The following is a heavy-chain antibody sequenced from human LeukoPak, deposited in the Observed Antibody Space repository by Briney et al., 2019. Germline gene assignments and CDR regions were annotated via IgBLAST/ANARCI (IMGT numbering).Heavy chain of an antibody. J-gene: IGHJ6*02. CDR2: ISSSSTI. CDR1: GFTFSSYS. Sequence: GGSLRLSCAASGFTFSSYSMNWVRQAPGKGLEWVSYISSSSTIYYADSVKGRFTISRDNVKNSLYLQMNSLRAEDTAVYYCARDPLPYCSSTSCYSVWGQGTTVTVSS. D-gene: IGHD2-2*01. V-gene: IGHV3-48*01. CDR3: ARDPLPYCSSTSCYSV.